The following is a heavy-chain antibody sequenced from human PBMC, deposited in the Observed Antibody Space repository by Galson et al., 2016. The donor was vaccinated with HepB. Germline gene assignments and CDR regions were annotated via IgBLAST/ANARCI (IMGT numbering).Heavy chain of an antibody. J-gene: IGHJ3*02. CDR1: GGSISSTTNW. V-gene: IGHV4-4*02. CDR2: IYHSGDT. CDR3: ARESSHFPIAAAHGAFDI. D-gene: IGHD6-13*01. Sequence: SETLSLTCTVSGGSISSTTNWWSWVRQSPGQGLEWIGEIYHSGDTNYNPSLQSRATISVDTSKNQFSLKLSSVTAADTAVYYCARESSHFPIAAAHGAFDIWGQGTMVTVSS.